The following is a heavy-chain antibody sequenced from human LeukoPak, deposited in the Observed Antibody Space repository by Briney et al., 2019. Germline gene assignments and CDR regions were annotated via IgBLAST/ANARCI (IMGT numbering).Heavy chain of an antibody. CDR2: IYYSGST. V-gene: IGHV4-59*08. Sequence: PSGTLSLTCTVSGGSISSYYWSWSRQPPGKGLEWIGYIYYSGSTNYNPSLKSRVTISVDTSKNQFSLKLSSVTAADTAVYYCASSSYSSSWYYYGMDVWGQGTTVTVSS. CDR1: GGSISSYY. J-gene: IGHJ6*02. D-gene: IGHD6-13*01. CDR3: ASSSYSSSWYYYGMDV.